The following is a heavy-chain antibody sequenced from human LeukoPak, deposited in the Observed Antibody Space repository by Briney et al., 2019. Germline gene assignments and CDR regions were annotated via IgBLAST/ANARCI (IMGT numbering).Heavy chain of an antibody. CDR1: GGSISSGGYS. D-gene: IGHD2-2*01. V-gene: IGHV4-30-2*01. CDR2: IYHSGST. J-gene: IGHJ5*02. CDR3: ARGDNTVVVPVAIFGGFDP. Sequence: PSQTLSLTCAVSGGSISSGGYSWSWIRQPPGKGLEWIGYIYHSGSTYYNPSLKSRVTISVDRSKNQVSLKLSSVTAADTAVYYCARGDNTVVVPVAIFGGFDPWGQGTLVTVSS.